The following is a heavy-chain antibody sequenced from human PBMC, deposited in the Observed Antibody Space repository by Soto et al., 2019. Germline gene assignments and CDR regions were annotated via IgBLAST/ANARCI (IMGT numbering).Heavy chain of an antibody. J-gene: IGHJ6*02. CDR2: ISSSSSYI. CDR3: ARGRRITMTLGMDV. D-gene: IGHD3-3*01. Sequence: SLRLSCAASVFTFSSYSMNWVRQAPGKGLEWVSSISSSSSYIYYADSVKGRFTISRDNAKNSLYLQMNSLRAEDTAVYYCARGRRITMTLGMDVWGQGTTVTVSS. CDR1: VFTFSSYS. V-gene: IGHV3-21*01.